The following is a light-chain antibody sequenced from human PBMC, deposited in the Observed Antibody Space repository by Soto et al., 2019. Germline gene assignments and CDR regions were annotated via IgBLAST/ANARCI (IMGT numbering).Light chain of an antibody. CDR1: QSVSSSY. V-gene: IGKV3-20*01. J-gene: IGKJ1*01. CDR2: GAS. CDR3: QQCGTSLWT. Sequence: EIVLTQSPGTLSLSPGERATLSCRASQSVSSSYLAWYQQKPGQAPRLLIYGASSRATGIPDRFSGSGSGTDFTLTISGLEPEDFAVYYCQQCGTSLWTFGQGTKVEIK.